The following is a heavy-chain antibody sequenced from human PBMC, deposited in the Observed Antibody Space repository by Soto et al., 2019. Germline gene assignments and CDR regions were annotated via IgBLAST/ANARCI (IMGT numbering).Heavy chain of an antibody. D-gene: IGHD2-21*01. Sequence: SGPTLVNPTQTLTLTCTFSGFSLSTSGRCVSWIRQPPGKALEWLALIDWDDDKYYSTSLKTRLTISKDTSKNQVVLTMTNMDPVETATYYCARIPSWGGGEYGWFDPWGQGTLVTVSS. CDR3: ARIPSWGGGEYGWFDP. V-gene: IGHV2-70*01. CDR1: GFSLSTSGRC. CDR2: IDWDDDK. J-gene: IGHJ5*02.